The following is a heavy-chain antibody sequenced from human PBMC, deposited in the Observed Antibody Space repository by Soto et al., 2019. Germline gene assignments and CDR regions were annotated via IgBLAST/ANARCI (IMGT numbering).Heavy chain of an antibody. CDR1: GYSFTSYW. J-gene: IGHJ3*02. V-gene: IGHV5-51*03. CDR3: ARVRDVVRVYDCCVRASAFDI. D-gene: IGHD2-21*01. CDR2: IYPGDSDT. Sequence: PGKSLKISCKGSGYSFTSYWIGWVRQMPGKGLEWMGIIYPGDSDTRYSPSFQGQVTISADKSISTAYLQWSSLKASDTAMYYCARVRDVVRVYDCCVRASAFDIWGQGTMVTVSS.